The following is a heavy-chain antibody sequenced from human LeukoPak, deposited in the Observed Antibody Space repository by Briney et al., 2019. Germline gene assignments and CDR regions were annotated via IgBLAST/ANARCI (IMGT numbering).Heavy chain of an antibody. J-gene: IGHJ5*02. V-gene: IGHV1-69*01. CDR3: ARDRSDIVVVVADRNWFDP. CDR1: GGTFSSYA. CDR2: IIPIFGTA. Sequence: SVKVSCKASGGTFSSYAISWVRQAPGQGLEWMGGIIPIFGTANYAQKFQGRVTITADESTSTAYMELSSLRSEDTAVYYCARDRSDIVVVVADRNWFDPWGQGTLVTVSS. D-gene: IGHD2-15*01.